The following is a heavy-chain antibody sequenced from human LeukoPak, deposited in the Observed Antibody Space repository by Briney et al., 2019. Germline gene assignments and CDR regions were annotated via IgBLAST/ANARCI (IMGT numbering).Heavy chain of an antibody. V-gene: IGHV3-48*02. CDR2: ITTSSAI. D-gene: IGHD3-22*01. CDR1: GFTFSTYA. Sequence: GGSLRLSCVASGFTFSTYAMNWFRQAPGRGLEWVSSITTSSAIYYADSVRGRFAISRDNAKNSLFLQMNSLRDEDTAVYYCAKDYYDSSGYYNDAFDMWGQGTMVTVSS. J-gene: IGHJ3*02. CDR3: AKDYYDSSGYYNDAFDM.